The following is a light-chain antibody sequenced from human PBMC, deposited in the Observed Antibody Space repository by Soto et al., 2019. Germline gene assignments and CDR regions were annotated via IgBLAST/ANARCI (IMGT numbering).Light chain of an antibody. CDR1: SL. V-gene: IGLV2-23*01. CDR3: CSYAGQRVV. CDR2: QGS. J-gene: IGLJ2*01. Sequence: QSALTQPASVSGSPGQSITISCTGTSLVSWYQQHPGKAPKLMIYQGSKRPSGVSNRFSGSKSGNMASLTISGLQAEDEADYYCCSYAGQRVVFGGGTKLTVL.